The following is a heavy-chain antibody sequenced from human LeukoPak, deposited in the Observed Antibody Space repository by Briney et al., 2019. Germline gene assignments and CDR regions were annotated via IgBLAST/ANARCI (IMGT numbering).Heavy chain of an antibody. Sequence: SETLSLTCAVSGGSISTGGYSWSWIRQPPGKGLEWIGYIYYSGSANYNPSLKSRVTISVDTSKNQFSLKLSSVTAADTAVYYCARGSIAAAEGSHWFDPWGQGTLVTVSS. CDR2: IYYSGSA. D-gene: IGHD6-13*01. CDR3: ARGSIAAAEGSHWFDP. J-gene: IGHJ5*02. V-gene: IGHV4-61*08. CDR1: GGSISTGGYS.